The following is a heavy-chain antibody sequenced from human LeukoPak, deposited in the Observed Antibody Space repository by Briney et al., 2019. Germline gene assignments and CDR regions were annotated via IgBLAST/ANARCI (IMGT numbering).Heavy chain of an antibody. D-gene: IGHD2-2*01. CDR1: GFTFSSYS. J-gene: IGHJ4*02. CDR2: ISSSSSYI. V-gene: IGHV3-21*01. CDR3: ARGTCSSTGCPLFDY. Sequence: GGSLRLSCIASGFTFSSYSMNWVRQAPGKGLEWVSSISSSSSYIYYADSVKGRFTISRDNAKNSLYLQMNSLRAEDTAVYYCARGTCSSTGCPLFDYWGQGTLVTVSS.